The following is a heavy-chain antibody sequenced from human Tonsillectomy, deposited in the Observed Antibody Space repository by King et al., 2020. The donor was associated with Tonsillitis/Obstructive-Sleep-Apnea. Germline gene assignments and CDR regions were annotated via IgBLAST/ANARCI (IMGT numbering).Heavy chain of an antibody. V-gene: IGHV1-18*01. CDR2: ISAYNGDT. D-gene: IGHD3-22*01. CDR3: ARDSMSHYFDSSTYYTFAY. Sequence: QLMQSGAEVKKPGASVKVSCKASGYTFTSYGISWVRQAPGQGLEWMGWISAYNGDTNYPQNLQGRITMTTDTSTSTAYLDLRSLRSDDTALYYCARDSMSHYFDSSTYYTFAYWGQGTLVTVSS. CDR1: GYTFTSYG. J-gene: IGHJ4*02.